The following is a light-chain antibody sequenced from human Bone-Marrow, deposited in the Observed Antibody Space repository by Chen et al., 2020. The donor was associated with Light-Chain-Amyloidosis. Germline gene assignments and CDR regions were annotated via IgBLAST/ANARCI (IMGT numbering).Light chain of an antibody. V-gene: IGLV2-8*01. CDR2: EVS. CDR3: SSYAGSNNFV. J-gene: IGLJ1*01. CDR1: SSVVGDYKY. Sequence: QSALAQPPSAAGSPGQSVTISCAGTSSVVGDYKYVSWYQQNPGKAPKLMIYEVSKRPSWVPDRFSGSKSGNTASLTVSGLQAEDEADYYCSSYAGSNNFVFGTGTKVTVL.